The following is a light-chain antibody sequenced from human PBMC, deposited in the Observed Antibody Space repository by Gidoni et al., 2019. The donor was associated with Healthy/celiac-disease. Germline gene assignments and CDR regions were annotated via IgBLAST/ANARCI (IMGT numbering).Light chain of an antibody. CDR2: QDS. V-gene: IGLV3-1*01. Sequence: ASITCSGDKLGDKYACWYQQKPGQSPVLVTYQDSKRPSGIPERFSGSNSGITATLTISGTQAMDEADYYCQAWDSSTVVFGGGTKLTVL. J-gene: IGLJ2*01. CDR3: QAWDSSTVV. CDR1: KLGDKY.